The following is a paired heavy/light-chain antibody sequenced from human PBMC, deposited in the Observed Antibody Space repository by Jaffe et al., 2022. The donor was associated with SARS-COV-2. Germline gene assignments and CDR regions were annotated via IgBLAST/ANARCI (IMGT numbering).Heavy chain of an antibody. CDR3: TTDKWERDYYYYYMDV. J-gene: IGHJ6*03. V-gene: IGHV3-15*01. CDR1: GFTFNNAW. Sequence: EVQLVEAGGGLVKPGGSLRLSCAASGFTFNNAWMSWARQAPGKGLEWVGRIKSKTDGGTTDYAAPVKGRFSISRDDSKNTLYLQMNSVKTEDTAVYYCTTDKWERDYYYYYMDVWGKGTTVTVSS. D-gene: IGHD1-26*01. CDR2: IKSKTDGGTT.
Light chain of an antibody. CDR1: SSNIGNNY. CDR2: ENN. V-gene: IGLV1-51*02. Sequence: QSVLTQPPSVSAAPGQKVTISCSGSSSNIGNNYVSWYQQLPGTAPKLLIYENNRRPSGIPDRFSGSKSGTSATLGITGLQTGDEADYYCGTWDGSLSARVFGGGTKLTVL. J-gene: IGLJ3*02. CDR3: GTWDGSLSARV.